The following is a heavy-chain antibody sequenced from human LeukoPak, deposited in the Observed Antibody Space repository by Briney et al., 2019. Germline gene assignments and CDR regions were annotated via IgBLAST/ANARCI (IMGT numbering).Heavy chain of an antibody. V-gene: IGHV4-61*02. J-gene: IGHJ4*02. Sequence: SETLSLTCTVSGGSISSGSYYWSWIRQPAGKGLEWIGRIYTSGSTNYNPSLKSRVTISVDTSKNQFSLKLSSVTAADTAVYYCARSPEVSRFDYGDYEYFDYWGQGTLVTVSS. D-gene: IGHD4-17*01. CDR3: ARSPEVSRFDYGDYEYFDY. CDR2: IYTSGST. CDR1: GGSISSGSYY.